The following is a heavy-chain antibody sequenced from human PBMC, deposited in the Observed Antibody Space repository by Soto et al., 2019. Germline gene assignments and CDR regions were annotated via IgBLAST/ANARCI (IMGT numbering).Heavy chain of an antibody. CDR2: ISSSSSYI. D-gene: IGHD6-13*01. CDR1: GFTFSSYS. Sequence: EVQLVESGGGLVKPGGSLRLSCAASGFTFSSYSMNWVRQAPGKGLEWVSSISSSSSYIYYADSVKGRFTISRDNAKNSLYLQMNSLRAEDTAVYYCARGGGYSSSWDFLWGQGTLVTVSS. J-gene: IGHJ4*02. CDR3: ARGGGYSSSWDFL. V-gene: IGHV3-21*01.